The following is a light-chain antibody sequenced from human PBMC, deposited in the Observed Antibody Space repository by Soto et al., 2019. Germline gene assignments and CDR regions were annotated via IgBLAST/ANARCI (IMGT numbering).Light chain of an antibody. Sequence: DIQMTQSPSTLSASVGDRVTITCRASQTINNWLAWYQQKPGNPPKLLISKASNLESGVPSRFSGSGSETEFTLTISSLQPDDFATYYCQQYNSYSPLTFAGGTRVDIK. CDR1: QTINNW. V-gene: IGKV1-5*03. CDR2: KAS. CDR3: QQYNSYSPLT. J-gene: IGKJ4*01.